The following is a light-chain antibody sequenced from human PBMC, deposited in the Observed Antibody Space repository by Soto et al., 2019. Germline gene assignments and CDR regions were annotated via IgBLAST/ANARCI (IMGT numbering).Light chain of an antibody. CDR1: QSLTNSH. Sequence: VLTQSPATLSLSPGDKAPLSCRGIQSLTNSHIARYQVKPGQAPRLLIYDTSNRATGTPARFSGSGSGTDFTLTISSLEPEDFAVHYCQQRSNWPPIPSGQGTRLEIK. J-gene: IGKJ5*01. CDR3: QQRSNWPPIP. CDR2: DTS. V-gene: IGKV3-11*01.